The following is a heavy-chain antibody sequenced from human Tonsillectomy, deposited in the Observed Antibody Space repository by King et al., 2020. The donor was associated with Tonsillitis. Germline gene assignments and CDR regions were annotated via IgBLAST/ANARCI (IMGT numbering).Heavy chain of an antibody. V-gene: IGHV4-61*02. CDR2: IYTSGST. J-gene: IGHJ4*02. Sequence: PLQESGPGLVKPSQTLSLTCTVSGGSISSGSYYWSWIRQPAGKGLEWIGRIYTSGSTNYNPSLKSRVTMSVDTSKNQFSLKLSSVTAADTAVYYCARGGTTIDYWGQGTLVTVSS. D-gene: IGHD1-7*01. CDR3: ARGGTTIDY. CDR1: GGSISSGSYY.